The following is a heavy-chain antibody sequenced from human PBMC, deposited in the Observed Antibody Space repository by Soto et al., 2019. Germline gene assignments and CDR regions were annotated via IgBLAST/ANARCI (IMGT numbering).Heavy chain of an antibody. CDR1: GFTFSRYG. Sequence: EVQVLESEGGLVQPGGSLRLSCAASGFTFSRYGMNWVRQAPGKGLEWVSGVRSDGDTTYNADSVKGRFTVSRDNFRNTVDLQMNNLRVEDTAVYYCAKGKGVGATPDGANCWGQGTLVTVSP. CDR2: VRSDGDTT. V-gene: IGHV3-23*01. J-gene: IGHJ4*02. D-gene: IGHD1-26*01. CDR3: AKGKGVGATPDGANC.